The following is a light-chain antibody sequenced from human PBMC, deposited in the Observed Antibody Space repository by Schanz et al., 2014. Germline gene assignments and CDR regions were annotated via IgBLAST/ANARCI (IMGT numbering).Light chain of an antibody. CDR3: SLYTSSPTVV. V-gene: IGLV2-14*01. J-gene: IGLJ2*01. CDR1: SNDVGDYNY. CDR2: DVS. Sequence: QSALTQPASVSGSPGQSITISCTGTSNDVGDYNYVSWYQQYPGKAPKLMIYDVSSRPSGLSNRFSGSKSGNTASLTISGLQAEDEADYYCSLYTSSPTVVFGGGTKLTVL.